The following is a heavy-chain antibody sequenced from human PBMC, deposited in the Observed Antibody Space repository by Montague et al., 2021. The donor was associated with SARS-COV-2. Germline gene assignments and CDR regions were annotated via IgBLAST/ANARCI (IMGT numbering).Heavy chain of an antibody. D-gene: IGHD2-15*01. Sequence: SETLSLTCTVSGGSISSSNYYWGWIRQPPGKGLEWIGNMYYSGSTYYNPSLKSRVTISIDTSKNQFSLKLSSVTAADTAVYYCARDDIVLHGGTRGIDVWGQGTTVTVSS. CDR1: GGSISSSNYY. V-gene: IGHV4-39*02. CDR3: ARDDIVLHGGTRGIDV. CDR2: MYYSGST. J-gene: IGHJ6*02.